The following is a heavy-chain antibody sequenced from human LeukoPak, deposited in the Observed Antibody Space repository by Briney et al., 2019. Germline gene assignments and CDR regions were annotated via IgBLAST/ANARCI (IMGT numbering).Heavy chain of an antibody. D-gene: IGHD2-2*02. V-gene: IGHV3-23*01. CDR3: AKGSRGYTNYYFDY. CDR1: GFSFSGYA. CDR2: ISGSGAST. J-gene: IGHJ4*02. Sequence: GGSLRLSCASSGFSFSGYAMIWGRQAPGKGLELVSTISGSGASTFYADAVRGRFITSKDIPSKTVYLQMNSLRAEDTAVYYCAKGSRGYTNYYFDYWGQGTLVTVSS.